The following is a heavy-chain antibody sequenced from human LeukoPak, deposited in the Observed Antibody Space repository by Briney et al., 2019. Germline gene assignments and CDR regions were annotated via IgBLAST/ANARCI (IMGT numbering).Heavy chain of an antibody. CDR2: MYNTGGS. V-gene: IGHV4-39*05. Sequence: PSETPSRTGTFSGGSITRSNYYWGWIRQPPGKALEWIGSMYNTGGSYYNPSLKSRVTIPVDTSKNQFSLKVNSVTAADTAVYYCGIAPDYWGQGTLVTVSS. CDR1: GGSITRSNYY. D-gene: IGHD2-21*01. CDR3: GIAPDY. J-gene: IGHJ4*02.